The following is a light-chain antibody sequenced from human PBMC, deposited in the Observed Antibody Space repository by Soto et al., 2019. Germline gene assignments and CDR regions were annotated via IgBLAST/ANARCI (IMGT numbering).Light chain of an antibody. CDR2: GAS. V-gene: IGKV3-20*01. CDR1: QSVSSSY. J-gene: IGKJ3*01. Sequence: EIVLTQSPGTLSLSPGERATLSCRASQSVSSSYLAWYQQKPGQAPRLLICGASSRATGIPDRFSGSGSGTDFTLTISRLEPEDFAVYYCQQYGSSPLTFGPGTKVEIK. CDR3: QQYGSSPLT.